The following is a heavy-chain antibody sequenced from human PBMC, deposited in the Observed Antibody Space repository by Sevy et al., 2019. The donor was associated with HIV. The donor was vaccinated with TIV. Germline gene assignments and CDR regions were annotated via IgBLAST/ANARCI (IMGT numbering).Heavy chain of an antibody. J-gene: IGHJ4*02. CDR2: ISYDGSNK. CDR1: GITFSSHA. D-gene: IGHD4-17*01. CDR3: ARADYGDYSGEFDY. V-gene: IGHV3-30-3*01. Sequence: GGSLRLSCAASGITFSSHAMHWVRQAPGKGLEWVTIISYDGSNKYYADSVKGRFTISRDNSKNTRYLQMNSLRDEDTAVYYCARADYGDYSGEFDYWGQGTLVTVSS.